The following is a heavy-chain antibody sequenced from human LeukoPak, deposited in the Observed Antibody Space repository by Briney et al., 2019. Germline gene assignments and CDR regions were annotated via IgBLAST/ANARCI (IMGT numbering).Heavy chain of an antibody. J-gene: IGHJ4*02. V-gene: IGHV4-59*12. CDR2: IYHSGST. CDR3: ARVKEYYYDSSNYYYLGYFDS. Sequence: LETLSLTCTVSGGSISSNYWNWIRQPPGKGLEWIGEIYHSGSTNYNPSLRSRVTISVDKSKNQFSLKLSSVTAADTAVYYCARVKEYYYDSSNYYYLGYFDSWGQGTLVTVSS. CDR1: GGSISSNY. D-gene: IGHD3-22*01.